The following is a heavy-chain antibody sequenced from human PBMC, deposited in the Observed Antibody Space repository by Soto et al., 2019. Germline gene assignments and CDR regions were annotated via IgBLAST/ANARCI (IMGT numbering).Heavy chain of an antibody. Sequence: ASVKVSCKASGYTFTSYAMHWVRQAPGQRLEWMGWINAGNGNTKYSQKFQGRVTITRDTSASTAYMELSSLRSEDTAVYYCARDMSTTMVRGVTCDYWGQGTLVTVSS. CDR2: INAGNGNT. CDR1: GYTFTSYA. J-gene: IGHJ4*02. V-gene: IGHV1-3*01. D-gene: IGHD3-10*01. CDR3: ARDMSTTMVRGVTCDY.